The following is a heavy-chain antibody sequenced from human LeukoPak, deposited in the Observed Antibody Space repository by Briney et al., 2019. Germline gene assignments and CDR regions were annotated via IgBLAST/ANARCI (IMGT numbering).Heavy chain of an antibody. Sequence: GASVKVSCKVSGYTFTDYYMHWVQQAPGKGLEWMGLVDPEDGETIYAEKFQGRVTITADTSTDTAYMELSSLRSEDTAVYYCATDSSSIAAAEFDYWGQGTLVTVSS. J-gene: IGHJ4*02. CDR1: GYTFTDYY. CDR2: VDPEDGET. CDR3: ATDSSSIAAAEFDY. D-gene: IGHD6-13*01. V-gene: IGHV1-69-2*01.